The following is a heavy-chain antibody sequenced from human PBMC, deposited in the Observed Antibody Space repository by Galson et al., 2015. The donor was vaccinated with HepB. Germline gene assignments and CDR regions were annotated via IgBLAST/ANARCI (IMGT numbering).Heavy chain of an antibody. J-gene: IGHJ6*02. V-gene: IGHV3-21*01. CDR3: ARDLLAESDYYYGMDV. D-gene: IGHD3-3*02. CDR2: ISSSSSYI. CDR1: GFTFSSYS. Sequence: SLRLSCAASGFTFSSYSMNWVRQAPGKGLEWVSSISSSSSYIYYADSVKGRFTISRDNAKNSLYLQMNSLRGEDTAVYYCARDLLAESDYYYGMDVWGQGTTVTVSS.